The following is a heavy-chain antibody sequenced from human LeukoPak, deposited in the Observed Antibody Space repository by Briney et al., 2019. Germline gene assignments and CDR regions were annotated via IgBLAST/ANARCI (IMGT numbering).Heavy chain of an antibody. CDR1: GGSISSYY. J-gene: IGHJ5*02. CDR3: ARDRGGYCGGDCYYNCFDP. D-gene: IGHD2-21*02. Sequence: PSETLSLTCTVSGGSISSYYWSWIRQPPGKGLEWIGNIYYSGSTNYNPSLKSRVTISVDTSKNQFSLKLSSVTAADTAVYYCARDRGGYCGGDCYYNCFDPWGQGTLVTVSS. V-gene: IGHV4-59*13. CDR2: IYYSGST.